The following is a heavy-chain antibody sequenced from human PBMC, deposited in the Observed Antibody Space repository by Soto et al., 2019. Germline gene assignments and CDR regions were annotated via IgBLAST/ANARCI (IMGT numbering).Heavy chain of an antibody. D-gene: IGHD3-10*01. CDR1: GGSISSSSYY. Sequence: SETLSLTCTVSGGSISSSSYYWGWIRQRPGKGLEWIGSIYYSGSTYYNPSLKSRVTISVDTSKNQFSLKLSSVTAADTAVYYCAGLLWFEKDYYYGMDVWGQGTTVTVS. J-gene: IGHJ6*02. CDR3: AGLLWFEKDYYYGMDV. CDR2: IYYSGST. V-gene: IGHV4-39*01.